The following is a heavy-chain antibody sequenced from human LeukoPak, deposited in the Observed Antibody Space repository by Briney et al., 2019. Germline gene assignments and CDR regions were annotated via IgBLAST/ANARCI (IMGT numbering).Heavy chain of an antibody. J-gene: IGHJ4*02. CDR1: GGSISSGDYY. CDR2: IYYSGST. CDR3: ARVGAQGVLRYFDWLSTGYYSDY. Sequence: SQTLSLTCTVSGGSISSGDYYWSWIRQPPGKGLEWIGYIYYSGSTYYNPSLKSRVTISVDTSKNQFSLKLSSVTAADTAVYYCARVGAQGVLRYFDWLSTGYYSDYWGQGTLVTVSS. D-gene: IGHD3-9*01. V-gene: IGHV4-30-4*08.